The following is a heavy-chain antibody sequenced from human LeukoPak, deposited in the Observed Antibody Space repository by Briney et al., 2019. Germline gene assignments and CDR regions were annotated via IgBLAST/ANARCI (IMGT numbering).Heavy chain of an antibody. J-gene: IGHJ3*02. CDR2: IYYSDVA. Sequence: PSETLSLTCTVSGGSISHYYWTWIRQPPGKGLEWIGYIYYSDVANYNPSLKSRVSISVYTSKNQFSLNLTSVIAADTAVYYCASDSCGRRDAFNIWGQGTMVTVSS. CDR1: GGSISHYY. CDR3: ASDSCGRRDAFNI. V-gene: IGHV4-59*01. D-gene: IGHD2-21*01.